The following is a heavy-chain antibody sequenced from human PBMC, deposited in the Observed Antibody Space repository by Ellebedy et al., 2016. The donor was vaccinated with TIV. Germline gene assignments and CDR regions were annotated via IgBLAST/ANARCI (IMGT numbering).Heavy chain of an antibody. Sequence: AASVKVSCKASGYTFTSFNINWVRQAPGQGLEWMGWISAYNGNTNYAQKLRGSVTLTTDTSTSTAYMELRSLRSDDTAVYYCARDRGATGDDYWGQGTLVTVSS. CDR3: ARDRGATGDDY. CDR1: GYTFTSFN. CDR2: ISAYNGNT. D-gene: IGHD3-10*01. J-gene: IGHJ4*02. V-gene: IGHV1-18*01.